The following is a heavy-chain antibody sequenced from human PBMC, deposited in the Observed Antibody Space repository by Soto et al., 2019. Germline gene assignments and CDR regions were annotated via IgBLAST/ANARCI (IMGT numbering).Heavy chain of an antibody. D-gene: IGHD6-19*01. V-gene: IGHV1-18*01. Sequence: QVQLVQSGAEVKKPGASVKVSCKASGFTFTRYGFSWVRQAPGEGLEWMGWVSAYNGYTTYAQRPQGRVTMTTDTSASTAYMEQMTLRYDDTAVYYWSRVGTSIAVSLCDSCDQGALVTVSS. CDR3: SRVGTSIAVSLCDS. CDR2: VSAYNGYT. CDR1: GFTFTRYG. J-gene: IGHJ4*02.